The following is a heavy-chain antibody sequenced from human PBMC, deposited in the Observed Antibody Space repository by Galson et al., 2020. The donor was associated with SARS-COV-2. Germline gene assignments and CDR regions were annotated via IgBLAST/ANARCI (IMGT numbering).Heavy chain of an antibody. CDR2: IIPIFGTA. CDR1: GGTFSSYA. Sequence: SVKVSCKASGGTFSSYAISWVRQAPGQGLEWMGGIIPIFGTANYAQKFQGRVTITADESTSTAYMELSSLRSEDTAVYYCAVGVRGPRRGAFDIWGQGTMVTVSS. V-gene: IGHV1-69*13. J-gene: IGHJ3*02. D-gene: IGHD3-10*01. CDR3: AVGVRGPRRGAFDI.